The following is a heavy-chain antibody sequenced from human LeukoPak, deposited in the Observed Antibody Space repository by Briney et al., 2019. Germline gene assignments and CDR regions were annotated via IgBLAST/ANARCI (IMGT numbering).Heavy chain of an antibody. Sequence: ASVKVSCKVSGYTLTELSMHWVRQAPGKGLEWMGGFDPEDGETIYAQKFQGRVTMTEDTSTDTAYMELSSLRSEDTAVYYCARGRLACSGGSCYSGNYYGMDVWGQGTTVTVSS. J-gene: IGHJ6*02. CDR2: FDPEDGET. D-gene: IGHD2-15*01. CDR1: GYTLTELS. V-gene: IGHV1-24*01. CDR3: ARGRLACSGGSCYSGNYYGMDV.